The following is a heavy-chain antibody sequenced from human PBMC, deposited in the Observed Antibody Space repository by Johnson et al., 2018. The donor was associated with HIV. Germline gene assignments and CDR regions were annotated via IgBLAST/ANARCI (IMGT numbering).Heavy chain of an antibody. D-gene: IGHD1-26*01. CDR2: IKQDGSEK. J-gene: IGHJ3*02. CDR3: ARDKWELLGAFDI. CDR1: GFTFSLYW. V-gene: IGHV3-7*01. Sequence: VQLVESGVGLVQPGGSLRLSCAASGFTFSLYWMTWVRQAPGKGLEWVANIKQDGSEKYYVDSVKGRFTIFRDNAKNSLYLQMNSLRAEDTAVYYCARDKWELLGAFDIWGQGTMVTVSS.